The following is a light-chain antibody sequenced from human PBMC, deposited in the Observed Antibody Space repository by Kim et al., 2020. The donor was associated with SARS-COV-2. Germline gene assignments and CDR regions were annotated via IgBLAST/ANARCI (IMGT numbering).Light chain of an antibody. J-gene: IGLJ2*01. CDR3: QVWDGVTGHVT. V-gene: IGLV3-21*03. CDR1: ATGSRY. CDR2: DGR. Sequence: APGKTATITCWEEATGSRYVHWYQQRPGQAPVLVVYDGRDRPAGIPERLSGSKSGNTATLTISRVGAGDEADYCCQVWDGVTGHVTFGGGTKLTVL.